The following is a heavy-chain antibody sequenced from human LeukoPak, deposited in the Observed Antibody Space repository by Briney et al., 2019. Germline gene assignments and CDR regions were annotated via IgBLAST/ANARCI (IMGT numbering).Heavy chain of an antibody. CDR3: ARVNYALDY. V-gene: IGHV4-34*01. CDR2: INHSGST. J-gene: IGHJ4*02. CDR1: GGSFSGYY. D-gene: IGHD4-11*01. Sequence: SETLSLTCAVYGGSFSGYYWSWIRQPPGKGLQWIGEINHSGSTNYNPSLKSRVTISVDTSKNQFSLKLSSVIAAHTAVYYCARVNYALDYWGQGTLVTVSS.